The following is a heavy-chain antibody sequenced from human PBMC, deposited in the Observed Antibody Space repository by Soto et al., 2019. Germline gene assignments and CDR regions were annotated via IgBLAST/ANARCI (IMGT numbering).Heavy chain of an antibody. V-gene: IGHV4-61*01. CDR3: ARGPAARPFDY. D-gene: IGHD6-6*01. CDR1: GGSISSDNYY. J-gene: IGHJ4*02. Sequence: SSETLSLTCTVSGGSISSDNYYWSWIRQPPGKGLEWIGYIYYSGSTNYNPSLKSRVTISVDTSKNQFSLKLSSVTAADTAVYYCARGPAARPFDYWGQGTLVTVSS. CDR2: IYYSGST.